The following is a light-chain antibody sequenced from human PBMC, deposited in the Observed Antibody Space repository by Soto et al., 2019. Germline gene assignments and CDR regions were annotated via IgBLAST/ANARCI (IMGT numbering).Light chain of an antibody. J-gene: IGKJ5*01. CDR1: QSVSSSY. V-gene: IGKV3-20*01. CDR3: QLYGSAPL. CDR2: GAS. Sequence: EIVLSQSKVSLALSPGKGATLSCRASQSVSSSYLAWYQQKPGQAPRLLIYGASSRATGIPDRFSGSGSGTDFTLTISRLEPEDFAVYYCQLYGSAPLFGQGTLLEIK.